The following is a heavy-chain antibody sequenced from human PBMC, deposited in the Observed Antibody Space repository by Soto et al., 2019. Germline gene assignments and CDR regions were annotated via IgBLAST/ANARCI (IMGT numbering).Heavy chain of an antibody. CDR2: IYYSGST. V-gene: IGHV4-59*01. J-gene: IGHJ6*02. D-gene: IGHD5-12*01. Sequence: SETLSLTCTVSGDSIRSYYWTWIRQPPGKGLELIGYIYYSGSTRYNPSLKSRVTISVYMSKNQFSLKLSSVIAADTAVYYCAREYGGFDNGLDVWGQGTAVTVSS. CDR3: AREYGGFDNGLDV. CDR1: GDSIRSYY.